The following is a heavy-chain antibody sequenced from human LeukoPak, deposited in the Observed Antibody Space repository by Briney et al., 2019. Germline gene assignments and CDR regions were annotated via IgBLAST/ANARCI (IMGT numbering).Heavy chain of an antibody. Sequence: GGSLRLSCAASGVAFSRYWMHWVRQAPGKGLVWVSRIKNDGSSTTYADAVKGRFTISRDNAKNTLYLQMNSLRAEDTAVYYCVREPYCSGGSCYTSGFDCWGQGTLVTVSS. CDR2: IKNDGSST. CDR3: VREPYCSGGSCYTSGFDC. V-gene: IGHV3-74*01. J-gene: IGHJ4*02. D-gene: IGHD2-15*01. CDR1: GVAFSRYW.